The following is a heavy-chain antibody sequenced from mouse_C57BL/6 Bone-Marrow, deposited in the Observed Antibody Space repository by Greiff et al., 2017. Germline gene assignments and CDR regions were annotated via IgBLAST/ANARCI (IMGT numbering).Heavy chain of an antibody. Sequence: VQLQQPGAELVRPGTSVKLSCKASGYTFTSYWMHWVKQRPGQGLEWIGVIDPSDSYTNYNQKFKGKATLTVDTSSSTAYMQLSSLTSGDSAVYYCTGHWECDDWGKGTTVTVSS. CDR1: GYTFTSYW. J-gene: IGHJ1*03. D-gene: IGHD4-1*01. CDR2: IDPSDSYT. CDR3: TGHWECDD. V-gene: IGHV1-59*01.